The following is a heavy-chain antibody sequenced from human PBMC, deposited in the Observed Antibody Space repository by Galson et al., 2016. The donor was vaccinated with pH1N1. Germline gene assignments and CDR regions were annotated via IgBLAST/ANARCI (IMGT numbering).Heavy chain of an antibody. CDR3: ARDHTREWEADAFDI. J-gene: IGHJ3*02. CDR1: GFPFSSYS. D-gene: IGHD1-26*01. CDR2: ISSSSSYI. Sequence: LRLSCAASGFPFSSYSMNWVRQAPGKGLEWVSCISSSSSYIYYADSVKGRFTISRDNAKNSLYLQMSSLRAEDTAVYYCARDHTREWEADAFDIWGQGTMVTVSS. V-gene: IGHV3-21*01.